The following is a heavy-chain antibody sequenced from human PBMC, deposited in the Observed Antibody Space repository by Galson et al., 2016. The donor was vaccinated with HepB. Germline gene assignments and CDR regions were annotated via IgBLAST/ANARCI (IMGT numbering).Heavy chain of an antibody. CDR2: INYSGST. J-gene: IGHJ4*02. D-gene: IGHD3-10*01. V-gene: IGHV4-34*01. CDR1: GGAFSGYF. Sequence: ETLSLTCAVDGGAFSGYFWSWIRQPPGEGLEWIGEINYSGSTTSNPSLKTRLNLSIDIIKKQFSLNLSSVTAADAAVDYCARTSFHGSGSYDYWDQGILVTVSS. CDR3: ARTSFHGSGSYDY.